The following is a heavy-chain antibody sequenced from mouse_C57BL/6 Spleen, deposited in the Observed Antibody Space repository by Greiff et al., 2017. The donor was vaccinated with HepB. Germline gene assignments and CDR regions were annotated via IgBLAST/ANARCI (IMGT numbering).Heavy chain of an antibody. CDR1: GYTFTSYG. Sequence: QVHVKQSGAELARPGASVKLSCKASGYTFTSYGISWVKQRTGQGLEWIGEIYPRSGNTYYNEKFKGKATLTADKSSSTAYMELRSLTSEDSAVYFCVRWGKLSFDYWGQGTTLTVSS. CDR2: IYPRSGNT. V-gene: IGHV1-81*01. CDR3: VRWGKLSFDY. J-gene: IGHJ2*01.